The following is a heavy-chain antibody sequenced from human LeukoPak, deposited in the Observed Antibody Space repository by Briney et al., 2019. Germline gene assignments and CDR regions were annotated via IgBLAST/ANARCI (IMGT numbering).Heavy chain of an antibody. V-gene: IGHV1-24*01. CDR2: FDPEDGET. Sequence: ASVKVSCKVSGYTLTELSMHWVRQAPGKGLEWMGGFDPEDGETIYAQKFQGRVTMTEDTSTDTAYMELSSLRSEDTAVYYCATGPYCGGDCYSSDCWGQGTLVTVSS. CDR1: GYTLTELS. CDR3: ATGPYCGGDCYSSDC. J-gene: IGHJ4*02. D-gene: IGHD2-21*02.